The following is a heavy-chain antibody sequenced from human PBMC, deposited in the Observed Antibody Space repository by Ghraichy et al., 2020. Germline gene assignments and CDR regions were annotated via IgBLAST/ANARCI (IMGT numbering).Heavy chain of an antibody. Sequence: SETLSLTCTVSGGSISSYYWSWIRQPAGKGLEWIGRIYTSGSTNYNPSLKSRVTMSVNTSKNQFSLKLSSVTAADTAVYYCARKGGMHSSWYGRGVWFDPWGQGTLVTVSS. CDR2: IYTSGST. J-gene: IGHJ5*02. D-gene: IGHD6-13*01. CDR1: GGSISSYY. CDR3: ARKGGMHSSWYGRGVWFDP. V-gene: IGHV4-4*07.